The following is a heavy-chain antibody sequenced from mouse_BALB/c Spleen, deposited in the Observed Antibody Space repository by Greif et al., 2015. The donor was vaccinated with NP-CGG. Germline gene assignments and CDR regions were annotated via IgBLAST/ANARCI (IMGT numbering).Heavy chain of an antibody. V-gene: IGHV5-12-2*01. J-gene: IGHJ1*01. CDR2: ISNGGGST. CDR3: ARRRGYFDV. Sequence: EVKLVESGGGLVQPGGSLKLSCAASGFTFSSYTMSWVRQTPEKRLEWVAYISNGGGSTYYPDTVKGRFTISRDNAKNTLYLQMSSLKSEDTAMYYCARRRGYFDVWGAGTTVTVSS. CDR1: GFTFSSYT.